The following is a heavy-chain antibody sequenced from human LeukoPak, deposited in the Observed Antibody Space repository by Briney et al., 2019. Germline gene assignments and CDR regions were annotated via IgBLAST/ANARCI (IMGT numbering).Heavy chain of an antibody. Sequence: GGSLRLSCAASGLLFDRYAMSWVRQAPGKGLEWVSTITNNGDNTHYADSVEGRFTISRGNSKNTLYLQMNNLRAEDTAVYYCAKREGYPSYHFDFWGQGTLVTVSS. J-gene: IGHJ4*02. V-gene: IGHV3-23*01. CDR1: GLLFDRYA. D-gene: IGHD5-12*01. CDR2: ITNNGDNT. CDR3: AKREGYPSYHFDF.